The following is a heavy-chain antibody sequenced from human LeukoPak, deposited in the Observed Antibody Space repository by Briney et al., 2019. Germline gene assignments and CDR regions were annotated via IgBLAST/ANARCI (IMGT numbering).Heavy chain of an antibody. V-gene: IGHV4-59*01. Sequence: KPSETLSLTCTVSGASTSAYYWSWIRQPPGKGLEWIGYSYSGGNANYNPSLKTRVTISIDTSENQFSLRLTSVTAADTAVCFCAHSKRGGGYYINAFAVWGQGTLVTISS. D-gene: IGHD1-26*01. J-gene: IGHJ3*01. CDR3: AHSKRGGGYYINAFAV. CDR2: SYSGGNA. CDR1: GASTSAYY.